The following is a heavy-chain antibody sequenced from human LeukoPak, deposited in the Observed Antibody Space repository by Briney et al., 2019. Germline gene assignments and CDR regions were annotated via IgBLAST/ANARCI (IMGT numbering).Heavy chain of an antibody. D-gene: IGHD2-2*01. CDR1: GYTFTSYD. CDR3: ASSVDCSSTSCYSNAFDI. V-gene: IGHV1-8*03. CDR2: MNPNSGNT. Sequence: GASVKVSCKASGYTFTSYDINWVRQATGQGLEWMGWMNPNSGNTGYAQKFQGRVTITRNTSISTAYMELSSLRSEDTAVYYCASSVDCSSTSCYSNAFDIWGQGTMVTVSS. J-gene: IGHJ3*02.